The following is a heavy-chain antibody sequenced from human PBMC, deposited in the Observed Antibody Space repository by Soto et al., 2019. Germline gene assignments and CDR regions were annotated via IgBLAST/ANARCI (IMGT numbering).Heavy chain of an antibody. CDR3: ARQAAGGAFEY. V-gene: IGHV4-34*01. CDR1: GGSFSGYY. CDR2: INHSGST. D-gene: IGHD6-13*01. Sequence: SETLSLTCAVYGGSFSGYYWTWIRQPPGTGLEWIGEINHSGSTNYNPSLKSRVTISVDTSKNQFSLKLTSVTAADTAVYYCARQAAGGAFEYWGQGARVTVSS. J-gene: IGHJ4*02.